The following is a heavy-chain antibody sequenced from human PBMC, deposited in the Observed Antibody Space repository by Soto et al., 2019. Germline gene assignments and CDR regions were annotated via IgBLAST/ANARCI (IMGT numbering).Heavy chain of an antibody. CDR2: IIPIFGTA. Sequence: GASVEVSCKSSGGTFSSYDIICVRQAPGQGLEWMGGIIPIFGTANYAQKFQGRVTITADESTSTAYMELSSLRSEDTAVYYCARGPRAGGYGMDGWGQGTTVTVSS. CDR3: ARGPRAGGYGMDG. V-gene: IGHV1-69*01. J-gene: IGHJ6*02. CDR1: GGTFSSYD. D-gene: IGHD3-10*01.